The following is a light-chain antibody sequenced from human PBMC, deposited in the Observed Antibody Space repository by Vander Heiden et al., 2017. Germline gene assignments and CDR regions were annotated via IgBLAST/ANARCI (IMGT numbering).Light chain of an antibody. CDR3: QAWDSSTVV. CDR2: QDS. CDR1: KLGDKY. V-gene: IGLV3-1*01. Sequence: SYELTQPPSVSVSPGQTASITCSGDKLGDKYACWYQQKPGQSPVLVIYQDSKRPSGIPERFSGSNSGNKATLTISGTQAMDEADYYCQAWDSSTVVFGGATQL. J-gene: IGLJ2*01.